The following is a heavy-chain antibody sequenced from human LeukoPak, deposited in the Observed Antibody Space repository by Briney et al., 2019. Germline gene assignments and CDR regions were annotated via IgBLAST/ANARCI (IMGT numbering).Heavy chain of an antibody. J-gene: IGHJ6*02. V-gene: IGHV1-18*01. D-gene: IGHD3-3*01. CDR1: GYTFTSYG. CDR2: ISAYNGNT. Sequence: GASVKVSCKASGYTFTSYGISWVRQAPGRGLEWMGWISAYNGNTNYAQKLQGRVTMTTDTSTSTAYMELRSLRSDDTAVYYCARESLWSGYFSDGMDVWGQGTTATVSS. CDR3: ARESLWSGYFSDGMDV.